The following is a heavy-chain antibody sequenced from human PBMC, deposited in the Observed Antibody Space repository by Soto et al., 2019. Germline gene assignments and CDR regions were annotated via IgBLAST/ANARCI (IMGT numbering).Heavy chain of an antibody. CDR2: IYPADSDT. CDR3: AASIFYYGMDV. J-gene: IGHJ6*02. V-gene: IGHV5-51*01. CDR1: GYSFSNYW. Sequence: GESLKISCKGSGYSFSNYWIAWVRQMPGKGLEWMGIIYPADSDTRYSPSFQGQVTISADKYITTTYLQWSSLKASDTAIYYCAASIFYYGMDVWGQGTTVTVSS.